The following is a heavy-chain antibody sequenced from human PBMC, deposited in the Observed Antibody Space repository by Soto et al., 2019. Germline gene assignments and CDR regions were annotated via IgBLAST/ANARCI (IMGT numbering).Heavy chain of an antibody. Sequence: ASVKVSCKASGYTFTSYGISWVRQAPGQGLEWMGWISAYNGNTNYAQKLQGRVTMTTDTSTSTAYMELRSLRSDDTAVYYCARGGGTYYYDSSGYYYGYWGQGTLVTVSS. CDR3: ARGGGTYYYDSSGYYYGY. V-gene: IGHV1-18*01. CDR1: GYTFTSYG. J-gene: IGHJ4*02. D-gene: IGHD3-22*01. CDR2: ISAYNGNT.